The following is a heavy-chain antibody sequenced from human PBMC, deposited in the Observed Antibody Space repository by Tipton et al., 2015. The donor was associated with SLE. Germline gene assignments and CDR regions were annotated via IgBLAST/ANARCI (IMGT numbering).Heavy chain of an antibody. CDR1: GFSISNSGYY. V-gene: IGHV4-38-2*01. J-gene: IGHJ4*02. CDR2: VFQTGNS. D-gene: IGHD3-10*01. CDR3: ARQYYCGPGSCPMGY. Sequence: TLSLTCAVSGFSISNSGYYWGWIRQAPGKGLEWIGSVFQTGNSFHNPSLKSRVTMSVDTSKNQFSLRLSSVTAADTAVYYCARQYYCGPGSCPMGYWGQGTLVSVSS.